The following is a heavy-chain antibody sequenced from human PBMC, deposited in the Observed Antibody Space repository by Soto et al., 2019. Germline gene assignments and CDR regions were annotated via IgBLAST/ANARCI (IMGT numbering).Heavy chain of an antibody. V-gene: IGHV4-59*01. CDR2: IYYSGST. J-gene: IGHJ5*02. CDR3: ARDFSGSGYPNWFDP. D-gene: IGHD3-22*01. CDR1: GGSISSYY. Sequence: SETLSLTCTVSGGSISSYYWSWIRQPPGKGLEWIGYIYYSGSTNYNPSLKSRVTISVDTSKNQFSLKLSSVTAADTAVYYCARDFSGSGYPNWFDPWGQGTLVTVS.